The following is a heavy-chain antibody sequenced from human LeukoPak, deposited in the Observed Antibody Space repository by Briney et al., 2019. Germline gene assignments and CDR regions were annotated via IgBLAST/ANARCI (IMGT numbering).Heavy chain of an antibody. CDR1: GYTFTGYY. CDR2: MNPNSGNT. CDR3: ARAIAVAGTDYYYMDV. D-gene: IGHD6-19*01. Sequence: ASVKVSCKASGYTFTGYYMHWVRQATGQGLEWMGWMNPNSGNTGYAQKFQGRVTITRNTSISTAYMELSSLRSEDTAVYYCARAIAVAGTDYYYMDVWGKGTTVTVSS. V-gene: IGHV1-8*03. J-gene: IGHJ6*03.